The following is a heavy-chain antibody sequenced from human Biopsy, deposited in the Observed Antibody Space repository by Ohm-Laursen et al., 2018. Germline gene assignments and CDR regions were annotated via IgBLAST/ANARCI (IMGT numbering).Heavy chain of an antibody. V-gene: IGHV1-8*01. D-gene: IGHD6-6*01. J-gene: IGHJ5*02. Sequence: SSVNDSCKASGYRFSTYDVNWLRQARGQGLEWMGWMIPSSGKTGYAQRFQGRVTLTMNTSISTAYMELSGLRSEDTAVYFCARGYSRRVSIFEASIYWFDTWGQGTLVTVSS. CDR1: GYRFSTYD. CDR3: ARGYSRRVSIFEASIYWFDT. CDR2: MIPSSGKT.